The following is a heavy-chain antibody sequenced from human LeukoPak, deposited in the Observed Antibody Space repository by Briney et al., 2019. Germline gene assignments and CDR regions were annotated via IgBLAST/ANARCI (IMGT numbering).Heavy chain of an antibody. CDR2: IIPIFGTA. CDR3: ARAGAYDFWSGYLDSFDY. D-gene: IGHD3-3*01. V-gene: IGHV1-69*01. Sequence: ASVKVSCKASGGTFISYAISWVRQAPGQGLEWRGGIIPIFGTANYAQKFQGRVTIPADESTSTAYMELSSLRSEDTAVYYCARAGAYDFWSGYLDSFDYWGQGTLVTVSS. J-gene: IGHJ4*02. CDR1: GGTFISYA.